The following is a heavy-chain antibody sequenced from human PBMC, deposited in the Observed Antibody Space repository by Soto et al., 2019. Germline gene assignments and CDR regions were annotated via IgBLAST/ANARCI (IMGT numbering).Heavy chain of an antibody. CDR3: ARLRVGVNWYFDL. D-gene: IGHD1-26*01. CDR1: GFNFGDYY. J-gene: IGHJ2*01. V-gene: IGHV3-11*06. Sequence: QMQLVESGGDLVKPGGSLRLSCAASGFNFGDYYMSWVRQAPGKGLEWVSFVSSTGGYTKYSDSVGGRFTVSRDNGKNSLHLQLNSLRVDDTAVYYGARLRVGVNWYFDLWGRGTLVTVSS. CDR2: VSSTGGYT.